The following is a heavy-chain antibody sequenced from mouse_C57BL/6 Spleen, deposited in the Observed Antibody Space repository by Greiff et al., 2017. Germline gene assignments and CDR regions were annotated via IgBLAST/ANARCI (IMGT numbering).Heavy chain of an antibody. CDR2: IWRGGST. CDR1: GFSLTSYG. D-gene: IGHD2-10*02. Sequence: QVQLQQSGPGLVQPSQSLSITCTVSGFSLTSYGVHWVRQSPGKGLEWLGVIWRGGSTDYNAAFMSRLSITKDNSKSQVFFKMNSLQADDTAIYYCAKNYHPLAPCMDYWGQGTSVTVSS. V-gene: IGHV2-5*01. CDR3: AKNYHPLAPCMDY. J-gene: IGHJ4*01.